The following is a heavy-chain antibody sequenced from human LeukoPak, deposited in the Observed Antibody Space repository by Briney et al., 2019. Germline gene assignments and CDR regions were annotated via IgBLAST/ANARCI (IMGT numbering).Heavy chain of an antibody. V-gene: IGHV4-59*01. CDR2: IYYSGST. CDR3: VRSGHCSSTSCYTYYFDY. CDR1: GGSIRSYY. Sequence: SETLSLTCTVSGGSIRSYYWSWIRQPPGKGLEWIGYIYYSGSTNYNPSLKSRVTISVDASKNQFSLKLSSVTAADTAAYYCVRSGHCSSTSCYTYYFDYWGQGTLVTVSS. J-gene: IGHJ4*02. D-gene: IGHD2-2*02.